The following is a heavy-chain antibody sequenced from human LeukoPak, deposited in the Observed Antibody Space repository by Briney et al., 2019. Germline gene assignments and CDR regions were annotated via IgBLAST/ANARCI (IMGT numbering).Heavy chain of an antibody. CDR2: ISVYNGNT. Sequence: GASVKASCKASGYTFSTYRIIWVRRAPGQGLEWMGWISVYNGNTNYAQKLQGRVTMTTDTSTSTAYMELRSLRSDDTALYYCARGSSGWSFDYWGQGTLVTVSS. CDR1: GYTFSTYR. J-gene: IGHJ4*02. V-gene: IGHV1-18*01. D-gene: IGHD6-13*01. CDR3: ARGSSGWSFDY.